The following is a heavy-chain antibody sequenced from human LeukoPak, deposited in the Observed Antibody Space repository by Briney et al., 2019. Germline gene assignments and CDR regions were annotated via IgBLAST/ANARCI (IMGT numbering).Heavy chain of an antibody. CDR1: GFTFSDYY. CDR2: ISSSGSTI. CDR3: AGAPYYYNSSGYSDY. J-gene: IGHJ4*02. Sequence: GGFLRLSCAASGFTFSDYYMSWIRQAPGKGLEWVSYISSSGSTIYYADSVKGRFTISRDNAKNSLYLQMNSLRAEDTAVYYCAGAPYYYNSSGYSDYGAQGPWATVPS. V-gene: IGHV3-11*01. D-gene: IGHD3-22*01.